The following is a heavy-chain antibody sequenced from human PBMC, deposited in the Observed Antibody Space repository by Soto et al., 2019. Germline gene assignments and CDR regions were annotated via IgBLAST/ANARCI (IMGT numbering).Heavy chain of an antibody. CDR2: INHSGST. CDR3: ARFLRGYSHGRKSEYYFDY. V-gene: IGHV4-34*01. CDR1: GGSFSGYY. Sequence: QVQLQQWGAGLLKPSETLSLTCAVYGGSFSGYYWSWIRQPPGKGLEWIGEINHSGSTNYNPSLKSRVTISVDTSKNQFSLKLSSVTAADTAVYYCARFLRGYSHGRKSEYYFDYWGQGTLVTVSS. D-gene: IGHD5-18*01. J-gene: IGHJ4*02.